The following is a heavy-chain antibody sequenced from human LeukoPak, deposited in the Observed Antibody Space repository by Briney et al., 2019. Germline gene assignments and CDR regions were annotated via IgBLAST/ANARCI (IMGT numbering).Heavy chain of an antibody. CDR1: GFTFSSYG. CDR3: ARERRDSSSLQY. J-gene: IGHJ4*02. D-gene: IGHD6-13*01. V-gene: IGHV3-30*03. Sequence: GRSLRLSCAASGFTFSSYGMHWVRQAPGKGLEWVAVISYDGSNKYYADSVKGRFTISRDNSKNTLYLQMNSLRAEDTAVCYCARERRDSSSLQYWGQGTLVTVSS. CDR2: ISYDGSNK.